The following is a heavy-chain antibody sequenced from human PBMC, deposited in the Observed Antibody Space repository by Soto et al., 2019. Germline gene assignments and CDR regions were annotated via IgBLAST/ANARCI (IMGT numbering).Heavy chain of an antibody. J-gene: IGHJ6*02. D-gene: IGHD3-9*01. V-gene: IGHV3-74*01. CDR3: ARVEFGYFDWFDYYYYGMDV. CDR2: INSDGSST. CDR1: GFTFSSYW. Sequence: PGGSLRLSCAASGFTFSSYWMHWVRQAPGKGLVWVSRINSDGSSTSYADSVKGRFTISRDNAKNTLYLQMNSLRAEDTAVYYCARVEFGYFDWFDYYYYGMDVWGQGTTVTVSS.